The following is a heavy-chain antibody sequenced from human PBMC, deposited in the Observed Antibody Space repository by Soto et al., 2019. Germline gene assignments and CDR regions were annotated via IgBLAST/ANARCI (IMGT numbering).Heavy chain of an antibody. D-gene: IGHD3-3*01. CDR1: GFTFISYG. CDR2: ISYDGSNK. J-gene: IGHJ6*02. CDR3: AKDDPLWSGLWDV. Sequence: QSGGSLRLSCAASGFTFISYGIHFVRHSPFKWLEWVAVISYDGSNKYYADSVKGRFTISRDNSKNTLYLQMNSLRAEDTAVYYCAKDDPLWSGLWDVWGQGTTVTVSS. V-gene: IGHV3-30*18.